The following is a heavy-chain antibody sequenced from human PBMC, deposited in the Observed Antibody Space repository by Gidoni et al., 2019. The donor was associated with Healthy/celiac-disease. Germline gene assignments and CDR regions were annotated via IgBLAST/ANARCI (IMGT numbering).Heavy chain of an antibody. CDR1: GYTFTSYY. Sequence: QVQLVQSGAEVKKPGASVKVSCKASGYTFTSYYMHWVRQAPGQGLEWMGIINPSGGSTSYAQKFQGRVTMTRDTSTSTVYMELSSLRSEDTAVYYCARDFRSIAARPNYYYYMDVWGKGTTVTVSS. V-gene: IGHV1-46*01. J-gene: IGHJ6*03. D-gene: IGHD6-6*01. CDR3: ARDFRSIAARPNYYYYMDV. CDR2: INPSGGST.